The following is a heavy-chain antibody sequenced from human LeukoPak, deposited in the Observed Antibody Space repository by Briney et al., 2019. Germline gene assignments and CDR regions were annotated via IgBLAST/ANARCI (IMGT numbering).Heavy chain of an antibody. CDR3: ARLVGATTNYYSYGIDV. Sequence: SETLSLTCTASGGSISSYYWSWIRQPPGKGLEWIGYIHDTGTTSYNPSLKSRVSISADTSKKQFSLKVSSVTAADTAVYYCARLVGATTNYYSYGIDVWGQGTTVTVSS. D-gene: IGHD1-26*01. V-gene: IGHV4-59*01. J-gene: IGHJ6*02. CDR1: GGSISSYY. CDR2: IHDTGTT.